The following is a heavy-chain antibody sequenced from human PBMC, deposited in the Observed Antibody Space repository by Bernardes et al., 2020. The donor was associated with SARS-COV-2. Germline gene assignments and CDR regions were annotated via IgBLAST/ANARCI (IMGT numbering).Heavy chain of an antibody. J-gene: IGHJ4*02. V-gene: IGHV3-23*01. CDR3: AKDYCGGDCDFFDY. Sequence: GGSLRLSCAASGFNLNTYAMSWVRQAPGKGLEWVSGISCSDDSTYYADSVKGRFTISRDNSKNTLFLQMNSLRADDTAVYYCAKDYCGGDCDFFDYWGQGTLVTVSS. CDR2: ISCSDDST. CDR1: GFNLNTYA. D-gene: IGHD2-21*02.